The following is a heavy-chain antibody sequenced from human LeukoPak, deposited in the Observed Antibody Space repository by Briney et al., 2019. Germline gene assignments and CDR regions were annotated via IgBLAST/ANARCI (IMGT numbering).Heavy chain of an antibody. CDR2: INPNSGVT. D-gene: IGHD3-10*01. Sequence: GASVKVSCKASGYTFTGYYMHWVRQAPGQGLEWMGWINPNSGVTNYAQKCQGRVTMTRDTSISTAYMELSRLRSDDTAVSYCARDSDMVRGVIYYWGQGTLVTVSS. CDR1: GYTFTGYY. V-gene: IGHV1-2*02. CDR3: ARDSDMVRGVIYY. J-gene: IGHJ4*02.